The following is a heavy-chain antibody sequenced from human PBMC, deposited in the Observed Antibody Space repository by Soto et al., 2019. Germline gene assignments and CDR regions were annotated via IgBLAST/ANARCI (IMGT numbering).Heavy chain of an antibody. Sequence: QVQLVQSGAEVKKPGSSVKVSCKASGGTFSTSTFTWVRQAPGQGLEWMGRTIPLLNVADYAQDFQGRVTITAAKSTSTAYMELTSLTSKDTAVYYCARDSPIGSTYSGYDAIASWGQGTLVTVSS. CDR1: GGTFSTST. J-gene: IGHJ4*02. CDR3: ARDSPIGSTYSGYDAIAS. V-gene: IGHV1-69*08. D-gene: IGHD5-12*01. CDR2: TIPLLNVA.